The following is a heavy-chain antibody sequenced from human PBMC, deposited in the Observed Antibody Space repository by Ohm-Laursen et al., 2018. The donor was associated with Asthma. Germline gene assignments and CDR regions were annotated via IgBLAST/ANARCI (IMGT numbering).Heavy chain of an antibody. CDR3: AREGELLYGMDV. CDR1: GGTFSSYA. V-gene: IGHV1-69*01. D-gene: IGHD1-7*01. CDR2: IIPIFGTA. J-gene: IGHJ6*02. Sequence: SSVKVSCKASGGTFSSYAISWVRQAPGQGLEWMGGIIPIFGTANYAQKFQGRVTITADESTSTAYMELSSLRSEDTAVYYCAREGELLYGMDVWGQGTTVTVSS.